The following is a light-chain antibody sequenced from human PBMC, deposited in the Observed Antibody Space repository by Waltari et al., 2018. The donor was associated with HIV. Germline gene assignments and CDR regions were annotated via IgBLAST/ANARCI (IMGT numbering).Light chain of an antibody. CDR3: QQYNNWPPRS. CDR1: QSVSSN. J-gene: IGKJ1*01. Sequence: EIVMMQSPATLSVSPGERATLSCRASQSVSSNLAWYQQKPGQAPRLLIYGASTRATGIPARFSGSGSGTEFTLTISSLQSEDFVVYYCQQYNNWPPRSFGQGTKVEIK. CDR2: GAS. V-gene: IGKV3-15*01.